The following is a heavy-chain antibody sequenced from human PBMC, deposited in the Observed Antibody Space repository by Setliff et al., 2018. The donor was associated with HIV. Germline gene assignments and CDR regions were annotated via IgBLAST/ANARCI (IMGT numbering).Heavy chain of an antibody. J-gene: IGHJ2*01. D-gene: IGHD5-12*01. CDR1: GFTFSSYE. V-gene: IGHV3-48*03. CDR2: ISGSGSAM. Sequence: PGGSLRLSCAASGFTFSSYEMNWVRQAPGKGLEWVSYISGSGSAMYYADSVKGRFTISRDNAKNSLYLQMNSLRAEDTTIYYCARVPVMATITYWYFDLWGRGTLVTVSS. CDR3: ARVPVMATITYWYFDL.